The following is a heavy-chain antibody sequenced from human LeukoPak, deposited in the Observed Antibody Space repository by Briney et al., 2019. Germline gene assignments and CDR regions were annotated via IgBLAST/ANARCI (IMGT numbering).Heavy chain of an antibody. V-gene: IGHV1-8*01. CDR2: MNPNSGNT. Sequence: ASVKVSCKASGCTFTSYDINWVRQATGQGLEWMGWMNPNSGNTGYAQKFQGRVTMTRNTSISTAYMELSSLRSEDTAVYYCARDSNYSPFYYYYYYMDVWGKGTTVTVSS. D-gene: IGHD4-11*01. CDR3: ARDSNYSPFYYYYYYMDV. J-gene: IGHJ6*03. CDR1: GCTFTSYD.